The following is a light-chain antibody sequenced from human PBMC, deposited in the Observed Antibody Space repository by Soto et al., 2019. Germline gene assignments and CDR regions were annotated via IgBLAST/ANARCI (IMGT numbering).Light chain of an antibody. V-gene: IGKV3-20*01. Sequence: EIVWTQSPGTLSLSPGERATLSCRASQSVSSNYLAWYQQKPGQAPRLLIYGASSRATGIPERFSGSGSGTDFTLTISRLEPEDFVVYYCQQYGSSPPLTFGGGTKVELK. J-gene: IGKJ4*01. CDR1: QSVSSNY. CDR2: GAS. CDR3: QQYGSSPPLT.